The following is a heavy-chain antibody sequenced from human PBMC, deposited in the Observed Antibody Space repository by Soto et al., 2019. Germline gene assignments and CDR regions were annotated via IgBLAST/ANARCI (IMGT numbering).Heavy chain of an antibody. CDR2: INPNSGGT. CDR3: ARSVYCSGGSCYGYYYGMDV. CDR1: GYTFTGYY. J-gene: IGHJ6*02. D-gene: IGHD2-15*01. Sequence: ASVKVSCKASGYTFTGYYMHWVRQAPGQGLEWMGWINPNSGGTNYAQKFQGRVTMTRDTSISTAYMELSRLRSDDTAVYYCARSVYCSGGSCYGYYYGMDVWGQGTTVTVSS. V-gene: IGHV1-2*02.